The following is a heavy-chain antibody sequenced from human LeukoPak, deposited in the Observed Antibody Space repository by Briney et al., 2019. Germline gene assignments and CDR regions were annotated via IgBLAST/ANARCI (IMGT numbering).Heavy chain of an antibody. Sequence: PGGSLRLSCAASGFTFSSYGMTWVRQAPGKGLEWVSGISGSGGSTYYADSVKGRFTISRDNSKNTLYLQMNSLRVDDTAVYFCVKGWGDYWGQGILVTVSS. J-gene: IGHJ4*02. D-gene: IGHD7-27*01. CDR3: VKGWGDY. V-gene: IGHV3-23*01. CDR2: ISGSGGST. CDR1: GFTFSSYG.